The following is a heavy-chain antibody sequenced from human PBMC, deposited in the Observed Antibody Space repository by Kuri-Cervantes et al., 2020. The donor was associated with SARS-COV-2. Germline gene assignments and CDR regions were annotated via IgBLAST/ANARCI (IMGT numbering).Heavy chain of an antibody. CDR2: ISHDGART. V-gene: IGHV3-30*03. CDR3: ARKDSWKGDFDI. J-gene: IGHJ3*02. Sequence: GGSLRPPCAPSGFRFSTHGMHWVRQAPGKGLAWVAVISHDGARTHYADSVRGRFTVSRDNYKDTLYLQMNSLRAEDTAVYYCARKDSWKGDFDIWGQGTMVTVSS. CDR1: GFRFSTHG. D-gene: IGHD1-1*01.